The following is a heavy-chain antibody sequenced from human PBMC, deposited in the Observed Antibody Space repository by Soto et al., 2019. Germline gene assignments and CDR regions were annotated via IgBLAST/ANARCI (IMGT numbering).Heavy chain of an antibody. Sequence: SGLTLVHTTQALTLTCNFSGFSLSNNGMCVSWIRQPPGKALEWLALIDWDDDKYYSTSLKTRLTISKDTSKNQVVLTMTNMDPVDTATYYCARSSRAVAGPYYFDYWGQGTLVTVSS. V-gene: IGHV2-70*01. CDR2: IDWDDDK. D-gene: IGHD6-19*01. CDR1: GFSLSNNGMC. CDR3: ARSSRAVAGPYYFDY. J-gene: IGHJ4*02.